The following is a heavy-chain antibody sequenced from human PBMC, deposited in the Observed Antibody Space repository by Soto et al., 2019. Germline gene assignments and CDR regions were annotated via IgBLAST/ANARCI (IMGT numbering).Heavy chain of an antibody. CDR2: IYNSGST. J-gene: IGHJ6*01. D-gene: IGHD3-3*01. Sequence: PSETLTLTCAVSGGYISGGYYSWGWIRQAPGKGLVWIGFIYNSGSTYYNSSLKSRATISVDRSKNHFFLNLTSVTAADTAVYYCATYRKFFQLWGQGKKVPVSS. CDR3: ATYRKFFQL. CDR1: GGYISGGYYS. V-gene: IGHV4-30-2*01.